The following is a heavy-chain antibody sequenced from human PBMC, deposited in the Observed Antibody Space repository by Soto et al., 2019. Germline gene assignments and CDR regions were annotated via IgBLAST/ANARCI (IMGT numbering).Heavy chain of an antibody. V-gene: IGHV1-46*01. D-gene: IGHD3-16*01. CDR3: ARGLRGGGGMGTYTYYYGMDV. CDR2: INPSDGST. CDR1: GYSFSNYY. Sequence: ASVKVSCKASGYSFSNYYIYWVRQAPGQGLEWMGIINPSDGSTGYIQKFQGRVTMTRDTSTSTVYMELSSLRSEDTAVYYCARGLRGGGGMGTYTYYYGMDVWGQGTTVTVSS. J-gene: IGHJ6*02.